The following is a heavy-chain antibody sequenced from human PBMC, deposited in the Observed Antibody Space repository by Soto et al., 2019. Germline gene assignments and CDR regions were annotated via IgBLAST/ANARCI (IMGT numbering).Heavy chain of an antibody. CDR1: GGTFSSYS. V-gene: IGHV1-69*06. D-gene: IGHD5-18*01. CDR2: IIPIFGTA. CDR3: ARGRYSYGSLGYGMDV. J-gene: IGHJ6*02. Sequence: SVKVSCKASGGTFSSYSISWVRQAPGQGLEWMGGIIPIFGTANYAQKFQGRVTITADKSTSTAYMELSSLRSEDTAVYYCARGRYSYGSLGYGMDVWGQGTTVTVSS.